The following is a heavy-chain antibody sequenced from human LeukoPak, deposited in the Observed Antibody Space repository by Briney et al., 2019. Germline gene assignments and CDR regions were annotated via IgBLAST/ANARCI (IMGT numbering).Heavy chain of an antibody. CDR3: ARERSRSDTGRVKGWFGP. Sequence: SVKVSCKASGGTFSSYAISWVRQAPGQGLEWMGRIMPILGIANYAQKFQGRVTITADKSTSTAYMELSSLRSEDTAVYYCARERSRSDTGRVKGWFGPWGQGTLVTVSS. J-gene: IGHJ5*02. V-gene: IGHV1-69*04. CDR1: GGTFSSYA. CDR2: IMPILGIA. D-gene: IGHD5-18*01.